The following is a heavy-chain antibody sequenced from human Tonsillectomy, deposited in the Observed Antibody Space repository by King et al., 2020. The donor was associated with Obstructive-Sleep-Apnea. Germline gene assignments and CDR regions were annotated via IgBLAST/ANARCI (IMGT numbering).Heavy chain of an antibody. CDR2: IYYSGST. J-gene: IGHJ4*02. Sequence: VQLQESGPGLVKPSETLSLTCTVSVCSIRSYYWSWILQPPGKGLEWIGNIYYSGSTNYNPSLKSRVTISVDTSKNQFSLKLSAVTAAATAVYYCARNGYSSGFYYFDYWGQGTLVTVSS. D-gene: IGHD6-19*01. CDR1: VCSIRSYY. CDR3: ARNGYSSGFYYFDY. V-gene: IGHV4-59*08.